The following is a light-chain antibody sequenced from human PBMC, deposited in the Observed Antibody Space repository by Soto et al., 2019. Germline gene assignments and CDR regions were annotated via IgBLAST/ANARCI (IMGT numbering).Light chain of an antibody. CDR2: KAS. CDR1: QSISNW. CDR3: QQYASYRM. Sequence: DIQMTQSPSTLSASVGDRVTITCRASQSISNWLAWYQQQPGTAPNLLIYKASTLQSGVPSRFSGSGSGTEFTLTISSLQPDDSATYYCQQYASYRMFGQGTKVEVK. J-gene: IGKJ1*01. V-gene: IGKV1-5*03.